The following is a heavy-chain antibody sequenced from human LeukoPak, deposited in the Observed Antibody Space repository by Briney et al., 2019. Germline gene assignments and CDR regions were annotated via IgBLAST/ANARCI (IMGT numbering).Heavy chain of an antibody. CDR2: IYYRRST. V-gene: IGHV4-59*08. CDR1: GGSISSYY. J-gene: IGHJ4*02. Sequence: SETLSLTCTVSGGSISSYYWSWIRQPPGKGLEWIGYIYYRRSTNYTPSLKRPVTISVHTSKHQFSLKLSSVTAADTAVYYCASISYSSSWYYFDYWGQGTLVTVSS. CDR3: ASISYSSSWYYFDY. D-gene: IGHD6-13*01.